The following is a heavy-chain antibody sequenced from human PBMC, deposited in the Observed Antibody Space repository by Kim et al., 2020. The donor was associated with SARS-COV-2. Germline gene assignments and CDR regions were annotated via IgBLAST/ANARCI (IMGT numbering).Heavy chain of an antibody. J-gene: IGHJ5*02. CDR2: ISAYNGNT. D-gene: IGHD1-26*01. Sequence: ASVKVSCKASGYTFTSYGISWVRQAPGQGLEWMGWISAYNGNTNYAQKLQGRVTMTTDTSTSTAYMELRSLRSDDTAVYYCARDSMPHSGSYFFDWFDPWGQGTLVTVSS. CDR3: ARDSMPHSGSYFFDWFDP. V-gene: IGHV1-18*01. CDR1: GYTFTSYG.